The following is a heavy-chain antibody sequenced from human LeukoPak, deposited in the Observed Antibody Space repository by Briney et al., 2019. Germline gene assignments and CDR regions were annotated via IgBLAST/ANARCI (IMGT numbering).Heavy chain of an antibody. J-gene: IGHJ6*02. CDR1: GFTFSSYA. CDR2: ISYDGSNK. Sequence: GGSLRLSCAASGFTFSSYAMHWVRQAPGKGLEWVAVISYDGSNKYYADSVKGRFPISRDNSKNTLYLQMNSLRAEDTAVYYCARDGPHSSSPHVGSYYYGMDVWGQGTTVTVSS. V-gene: IGHV3-30-3*01. D-gene: IGHD6-13*01. CDR3: ARDGPHSSSPHVGSYYYGMDV.